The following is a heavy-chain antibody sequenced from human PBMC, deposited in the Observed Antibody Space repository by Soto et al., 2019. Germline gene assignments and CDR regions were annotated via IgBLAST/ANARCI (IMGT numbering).Heavy chain of an antibody. CDR1: GGSIGSGTFY. CDR3: ARDYSGYSLFDS. D-gene: IGHD3-22*01. J-gene: IGHJ4*02. V-gene: IGHV4-31*03. CDR2: IFDSGTT. Sequence: PSETVSLTCTVSGGSIGSGTFYWSWIRLHPGEGLEWIGYIFDSGTTYYNPSLKSRVTISVDTSKNQFSLKLRSVTAADTAVYYCARDYSGYSLFDSWGQGILVTVSS.